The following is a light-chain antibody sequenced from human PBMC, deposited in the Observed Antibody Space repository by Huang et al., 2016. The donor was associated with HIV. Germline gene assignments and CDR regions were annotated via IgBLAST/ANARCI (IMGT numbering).Light chain of an antibody. J-gene: IGKJ2*01. CDR2: NVS. CDR3: MQGTHWPPYT. Sequence: DVVMTQSPLFLPVTLGQPASISCRSSQSLVHSDGNTYLTWFQHRPGQSPRRLIYNVSNRDSGVPDRFSGSGSGTDFTLTSSRVEAEDLGVYYCMQGTHWPPYTFGQGTKLEIK. V-gene: IGKV2-30*02. CDR1: QSLVHSDGNTY.